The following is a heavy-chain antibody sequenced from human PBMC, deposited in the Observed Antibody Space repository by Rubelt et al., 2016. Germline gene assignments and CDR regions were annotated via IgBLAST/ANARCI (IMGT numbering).Heavy chain of an antibody. CDR2: IYPGDSDT. D-gene: IGHD2-15*01. V-gene: IGHV5-51*01. CDR3: ARLGGLVGSRYYYYYMDV. J-gene: IGHJ6*03. Sequence: EVQLVQSGAEVKKPGESLKISCKGSGYSFTTYWIGWVRQMPGKGLECMGIIYPGDSDTRYSPSFPGHVTISADKSISTAYLQWSSLKASDTAMYYCARLGGLVGSRYYYYYMDVWGKGTTVTVSS. CDR1: GYSFTTYW.